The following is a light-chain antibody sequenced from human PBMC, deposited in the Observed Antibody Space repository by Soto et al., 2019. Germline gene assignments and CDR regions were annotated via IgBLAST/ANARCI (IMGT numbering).Light chain of an antibody. CDR3: SSFTPSPSYV. J-gene: IGLJ1*01. CDR2: DVS. CDR1: SSDVGAYDY. Sequence: QSALTQPASVSGSPGQSITISCTGTSSDVGAYDYVSWYQQHPGEVPKLMIFDVSDRPSGVSNRFSGSKSGNTASLTISGLQHGDEADFYCSSFTPSPSYVFGTGTKLTVL. V-gene: IGLV2-14*03.